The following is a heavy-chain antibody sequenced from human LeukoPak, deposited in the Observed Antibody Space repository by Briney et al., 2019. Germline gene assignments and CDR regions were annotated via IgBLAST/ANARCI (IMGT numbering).Heavy chain of an antibody. CDR1: GFTVSTTL. Sequence: GGSLRLSCTVSGFTVSTTLMDWVRQAPGRRLEWVSFIWADGTTFYTDSVRGRFTVSRDQFKNTLYLQMSSLRPDDTALYYCARDGAGIESWVELDPWGQGTQVTVSA. CDR2: IWADGTT. V-gene: IGHV3-66*02. J-gene: IGHJ5*02. CDR3: ARDGAGIESWVELDP. D-gene: IGHD5-24*01.